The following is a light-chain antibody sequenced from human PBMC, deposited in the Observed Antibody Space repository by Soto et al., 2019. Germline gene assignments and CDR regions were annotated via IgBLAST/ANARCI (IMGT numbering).Light chain of an antibody. CDR3: QQYGSSSWT. V-gene: IGKV3-20*01. Sequence: EIVLTQSPGTLSLSPGERATLSCRASQSISSSYLAWYQQKPGQAPRALIYGASSRATGIPDRFSGSGSGTDFALTISRLEPEDFAVYYCQQYGSSSWTFGQGTKVESK. CDR2: GAS. CDR1: QSISSSY. J-gene: IGKJ1*01.